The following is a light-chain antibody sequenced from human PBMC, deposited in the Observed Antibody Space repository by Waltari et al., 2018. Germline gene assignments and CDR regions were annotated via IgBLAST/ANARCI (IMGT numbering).Light chain of an antibody. CDR1: QSIRNN. V-gene: IGKV3-15*01. Sequence: EIVMTQSPVTLSVSPGERVTLSCRASQSIRNNLAWYQQKAGQPPRLLIYGASTRAPGLPARFSGSGSGTEFALTISSLQPEDFALYYCHHYNKRPPSYTFGQGTRLEIK. CDR2: GAS. CDR3: HHYNKRPPSYT. J-gene: IGKJ2*01.